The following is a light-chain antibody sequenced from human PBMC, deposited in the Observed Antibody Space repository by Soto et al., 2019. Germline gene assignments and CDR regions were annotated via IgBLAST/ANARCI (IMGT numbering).Light chain of an antibody. J-gene: IGKJ4*01. CDR3: LQEHNYPLT. V-gene: IGKV1-6*01. Sequence: AIQMTQSPSSLSASVGDRVTLTCRASQGIRNDLGWYQQKPGKAPKLLIYDASSLQSGVPSRFSGSGSGTDFTLTISSLQPEDFATYYCLQEHNYPLTVGGGTKVEIK. CDR1: QGIRND. CDR2: DAS.